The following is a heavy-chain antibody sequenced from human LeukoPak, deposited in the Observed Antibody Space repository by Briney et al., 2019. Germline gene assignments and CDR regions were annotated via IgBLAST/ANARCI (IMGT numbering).Heavy chain of an antibody. CDR3: ARPDMRYCSSTSCSKKSAYYYYGMDV. CDR1: GGTFSSYA. Sequence: SVKVSCKASGGTFSSYAISWVRQAPGQGLEWMGGITPIFGMANYAQKFQGRVTITADKSTSTAYMELSSLRPEDTAVYYCARPDMRYCSSTSCSKKSAYYYYGMDVWGQGTTVTVSS. J-gene: IGHJ6*02. V-gene: IGHV1-69*10. CDR2: ITPIFGMA. D-gene: IGHD2-2*01.